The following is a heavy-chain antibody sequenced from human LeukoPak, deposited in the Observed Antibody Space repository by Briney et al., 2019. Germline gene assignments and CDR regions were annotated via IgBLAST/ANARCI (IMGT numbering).Heavy chain of an antibody. CDR1: GLTFSRCG. Sequence: GGSLRLSCAASGLTFSRCGMHWVRQAPGKRLEWVANIKQDGSEKYYVDSVKGRFTISRDNAKNSLFLQMNSLRAEDTAVYYCARDHGERWLQFYYYYYMDVWGKGTTVTVSS. V-gene: IGHV3-7*01. D-gene: IGHD5-24*01. J-gene: IGHJ6*03. CDR2: IKQDGSEK. CDR3: ARDHGERWLQFYYYYYMDV.